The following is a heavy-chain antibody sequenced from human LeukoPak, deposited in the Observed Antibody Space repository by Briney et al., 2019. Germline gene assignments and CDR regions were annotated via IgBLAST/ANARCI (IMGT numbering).Heavy chain of an antibody. CDR2: ISDNGDST. CDR1: GFTFNNYA. V-gene: IGHV3-23*01. CDR3: ARDAHSYGYRAFDY. J-gene: IGHJ4*02. Sequence: PGGSLRLSCAAAGFTFNNYAMGWVRQAPGRGLEWVSSISDNGDSTYYADSVKGRFTISRDNAKNSLYLQMNSLRAEDTAVYYCARDAHSYGYRAFDYWGQGTLVTVSS. D-gene: IGHD5-18*01.